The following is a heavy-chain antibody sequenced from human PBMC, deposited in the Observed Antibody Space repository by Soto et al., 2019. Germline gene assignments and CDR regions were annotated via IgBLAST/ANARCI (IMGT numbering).Heavy chain of an antibody. CDR2: ISGSGGET. J-gene: IGHJ4*02. Sequence: EVQLLESGGGLVQPGGSLRLSCTASGFTYSIYAMAWVRQAPGKGLEWVSAISGSGGETYYADSEKGRFTISRDNSKNTVYLQMTNLRADDTAVYYCAKEIAVAVATPPEYWGQGTLVTVSS. CDR3: AKEIAVAVATPPEY. CDR1: GFTYSIYA. D-gene: IGHD6-19*01. V-gene: IGHV3-23*01.